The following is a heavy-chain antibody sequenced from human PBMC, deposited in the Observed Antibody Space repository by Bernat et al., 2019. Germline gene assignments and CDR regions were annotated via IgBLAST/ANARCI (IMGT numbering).Heavy chain of an antibody. D-gene: IGHD4-17*01. CDR2: ISYDGNNI. CDR1: GFTFSSYG. CDR3: ARPYGDYAQGGFDF. J-gene: IGHJ4*02. Sequence: QVQLVESGGGVVQPGRSLRLSCAASGFTFSSYGMHWVRQAPGKGLEWVVVISYDGNNIYYADSVKGRFTISRDNSKNTLYLQMNSLRAEDTAVYYCARPYGDYAQGGFDFWGQGTLVTVSS. V-gene: IGHV3-30*03.